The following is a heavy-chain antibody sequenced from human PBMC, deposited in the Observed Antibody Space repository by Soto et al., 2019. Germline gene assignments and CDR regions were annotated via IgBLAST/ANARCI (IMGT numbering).Heavy chain of an antibody. D-gene: IGHD2-15*01. Sequence: GGSLRLSCAASGFTFSSYAMNWVRQAPGKRLEWLSLISGSGATTYYADSVKGRFIVSRDKSKNTVYLQMNSLRADDTALYYCTKSSVHCSGGSCFDFWGQGTLVTVSS. CDR3: TKSSVHCSGGSCFDF. J-gene: IGHJ5*01. CDR2: ISGSGATT. V-gene: IGHV3-23*01. CDR1: GFTFSSYA.